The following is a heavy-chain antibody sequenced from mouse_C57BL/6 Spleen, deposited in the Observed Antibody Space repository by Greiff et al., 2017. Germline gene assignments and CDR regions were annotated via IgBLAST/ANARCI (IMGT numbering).Heavy chain of an antibody. J-gene: IGHJ1*03. V-gene: IGHV5-17*01. D-gene: IGHD1-1*02. CDR2: ISSGSSTI. Sequence: EVQLQESGGGLVKPGGSLKLSCAASGFTFSDYGMHWVRQAPEKGLEWVAYISSGSSTIYYADTVKGRFTISRDNAKNTLFLQMTSLRSEDTAMYYCARGSPGYFDVWGTGTTVTVSS. CDR3: ARGSPGYFDV. CDR1: GFTFSDYG.